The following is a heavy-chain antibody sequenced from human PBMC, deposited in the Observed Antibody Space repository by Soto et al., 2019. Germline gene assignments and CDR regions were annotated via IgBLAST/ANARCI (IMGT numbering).Heavy chain of an antibody. CDR1: GGSISSFY. J-gene: IGHJ4*02. D-gene: IGHD1-26*01. CDR3: ARDRIVGTSYFDY. V-gene: IGHV4-4*07. CDR2: IYSSGTT. Sequence: SETLSLTCIVSGGSISSFYWSWIRQPAGKGLEWIGRIYSSGTTNYNPSFKSRVTMSVDTSNNEISLKLTSLTAADTAVYYCARDRIVGTSYFDYWGQGAMVTVFS.